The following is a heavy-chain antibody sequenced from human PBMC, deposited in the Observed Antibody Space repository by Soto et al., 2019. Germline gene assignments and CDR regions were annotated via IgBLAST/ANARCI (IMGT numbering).Heavy chain of an antibody. J-gene: IGHJ6*02. V-gene: IGHV3-48*03. CDR2: ISDSGGTV. CDR3: ARDLLHYDFWSGYSAYFYYGMDV. CDR1: GFTFSSYE. Sequence: PGGSLRLSCAASGFTFSSYEMNWVRQAPGQGLEWVSYISDSGGTVYYADSVKGRFTVSRDNAQNSVYLQMNSLRTEDTAVYYCARDLLHYDFWSGYSAYFYYGMDVWGPGTTVTVYS. D-gene: IGHD3-3*01.